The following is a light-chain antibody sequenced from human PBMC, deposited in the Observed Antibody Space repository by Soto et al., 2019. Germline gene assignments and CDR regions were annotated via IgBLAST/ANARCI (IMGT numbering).Light chain of an antibody. CDR2: EGS. V-gene: IGLV2-23*01. CDR1: SSDIGAYDY. CDR3: CSYAGSSTYVV. J-gene: IGLJ2*01. Sequence: QSALTQPASLSGSPGQSITISCTGTSSDIGAYDYVSWFQQHPGKAPKLMISEGSKRPSGVSNRFSGSKSGNTASLTISGLQAEDEADYYCCSYAGSSTYVVFGGGTKLTVL.